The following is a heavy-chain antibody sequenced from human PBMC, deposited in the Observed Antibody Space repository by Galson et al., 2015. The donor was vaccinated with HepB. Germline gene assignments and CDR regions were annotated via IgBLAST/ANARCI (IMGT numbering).Heavy chain of an antibody. V-gene: IGHV3-21*01. CDR3: ARDRKAGGYNHGTNWFDP. Sequence: SLRLSCAASGFTFHHYGMNWVRQAPGEGLEWGSSSTGSSSFLQYAESVQGRFTISRDNANNSLFLQMHSLRAEDSAVYYCARDRKAGGYNHGTNWFDPWGQGTLVTVSS. CDR1: GFTFHHYG. D-gene: IGHD5-18*01. CDR2: STGSSSFL. J-gene: IGHJ5*02.